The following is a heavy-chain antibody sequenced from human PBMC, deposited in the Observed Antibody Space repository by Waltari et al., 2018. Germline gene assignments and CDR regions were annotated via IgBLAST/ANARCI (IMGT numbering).Heavy chain of an antibody. CDR2: IYYSGST. V-gene: IGHV4-59*01. J-gene: IGHJ4*02. CDR3: ASLPYCSSTSCSTFDY. Sequence: QVQLQESGPGLVKPSETLSLTCTVSGGSISSYYWSWIRQPPGKGLEWIGYIYYSGSTNDNPSLTIRVSISVDTSKNQFSLKLSSVTAADTAVYSCASLPYCSSTSCSTFDYWGQGTLVTVSS. CDR1: GGSISSYY. D-gene: IGHD2-2*01.